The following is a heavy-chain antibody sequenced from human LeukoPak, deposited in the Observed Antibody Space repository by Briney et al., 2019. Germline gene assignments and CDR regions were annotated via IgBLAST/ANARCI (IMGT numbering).Heavy chain of an antibody. V-gene: IGHV4-4*02. J-gene: IGHJ4*02. CDR2: IYHSGST. D-gene: IGHD6-19*01. Sequence: SETLSLTCGVSGGSISSSNWWSWVRQPPGKGLEWIGEIYHSGSTNYNPSLKSRVTISVDKSKNQLSLKLSSVTAADTAVYYCAKYSSGWLAIDYWGQGTLVTVSS. CDR3: AKYSSGWLAIDY. CDR1: GGSISSSNW.